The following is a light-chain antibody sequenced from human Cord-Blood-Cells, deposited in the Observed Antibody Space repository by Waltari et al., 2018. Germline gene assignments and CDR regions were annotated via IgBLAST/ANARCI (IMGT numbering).Light chain of an antibody. J-gene: IGLJ3*02. CDR3: SSYPCSSTWV. CDR1: SSDVGGYNY. Sequence: QSALTQPASVSGSPGQSITISCTGTSSDVGGYNYVSWYQQPPGKAPKLMIYDVSKRPSGVSNRFSGSKSGNTASLTISGLQAEDEADYYCSSYPCSSTWVFGGGTKLTVL. CDR2: DVS. V-gene: IGLV2-14*01.